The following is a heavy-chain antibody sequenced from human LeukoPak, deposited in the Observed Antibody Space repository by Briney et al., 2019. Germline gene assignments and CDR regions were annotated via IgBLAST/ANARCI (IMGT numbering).Heavy chain of an antibody. V-gene: IGHV1-46*01. D-gene: IGHD5-12*01. CDR3: ARSSGYDSPFDAFDI. CDR1: GYTFTSYY. CDR2: INPSGGST. Sequence: GASVKVSCKASGYTFTSYYMHWVRQAPGQGLEWMGIINPSGGSTSYAQKFQGRVTMTRDMSTSTVYMELSNLRSEDTAVYYCARSSGYDSPFDAFDIWGQGTMVTVSS. J-gene: IGHJ3*02.